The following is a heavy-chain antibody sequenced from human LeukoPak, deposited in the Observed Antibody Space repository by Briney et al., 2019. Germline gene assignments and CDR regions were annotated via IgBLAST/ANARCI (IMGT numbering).Heavy chain of an antibody. Sequence: ASVKVSCKASGYTFTSYGISWVRQAPGQGLEWMGWINPNSGGTNYAQKFQGRVTMTRDTSISTAYMELSRLRSDDTAVYYCARDRGSGSYYIYFDYWGQGTLVTVSS. CDR2: INPNSGGT. D-gene: IGHD3-10*01. J-gene: IGHJ4*02. V-gene: IGHV1-2*02. CDR1: GYTFTSYG. CDR3: ARDRGSGSYYIYFDY.